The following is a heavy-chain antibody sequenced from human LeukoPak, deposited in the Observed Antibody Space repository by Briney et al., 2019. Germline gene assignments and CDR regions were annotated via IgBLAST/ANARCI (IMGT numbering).Heavy chain of an antibody. D-gene: IGHD1-26*01. CDR3: ARDLGGIAGS. CDR1: GFAFTRYW. J-gene: IGHJ4*02. Sequence: GGSLRLSCAASGFAFTRYWMHWVRQVPGKGLDWVSRINEDGSITTHADSVRGRFTISRDNARDTLYLQMNSLRSEDTAVYYCARDLGGIAGSWGQGTLVTVSS. V-gene: IGHV3-74*01. CDR2: INEDGSIT.